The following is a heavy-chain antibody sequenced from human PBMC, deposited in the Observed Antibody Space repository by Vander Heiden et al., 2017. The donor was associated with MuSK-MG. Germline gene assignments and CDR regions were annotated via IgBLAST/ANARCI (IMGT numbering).Heavy chain of an antibody. D-gene: IGHD2-21*01. Sequence: QVQLHESGPGLVKPSETLSLTCPVSGNSVSDYHWSWLRQPPGKGLEWIGYIYYTGTTSHNPSLKSRVTISVDTSKNEFSLKLSSVTAADTAVYYCARHVLGVNGLFDYWGQGTLVTVSS. CDR2: IYYTGTT. CDR3: ARHVLGVNGLFDY. CDR1: GNSVSDYH. V-gene: IGHV4-59*02. J-gene: IGHJ4*02.